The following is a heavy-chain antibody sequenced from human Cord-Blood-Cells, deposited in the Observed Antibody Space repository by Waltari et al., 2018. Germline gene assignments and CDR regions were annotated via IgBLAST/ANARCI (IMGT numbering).Heavy chain of an antibody. V-gene: IGHV1-69*01. D-gene: IGHD3-3*01. J-gene: IGHJ2*01. Sequence: QVQLVQSGAEVKKPGSSVKVSCKASGGSFSSHAISWVRQAPGQGHEWMGGIIPIFGTANYAQKFQGRVTITADESTSTAYMELSSLRSEDTAVYYCARVVGDYDFWSGYYTDWYFDLWGRGTLVTVSS. CDR2: IIPIFGTA. CDR1: GGSFSSHA. CDR3: ARVVGDYDFWSGYYTDWYFDL.